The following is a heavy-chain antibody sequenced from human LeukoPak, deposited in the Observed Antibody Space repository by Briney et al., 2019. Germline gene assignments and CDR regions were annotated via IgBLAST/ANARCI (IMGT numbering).Heavy chain of an antibody. CDR2: IYTSGST. CDR3: ARDTASSIAFDY. V-gene: IGHV4-4*07. CDR1: SGSISSYY. Sequence: PSETLSLTCTVSSGSISSYYWSWIRQPAGKGLEWIGRIYTSGSTNYNPSLKSRVTISVDKSKNQFSLKLSAVTAADTAVYYCARDTASSIAFDYWGQGTLVTVSS. D-gene: IGHD6-6*01. J-gene: IGHJ4*02.